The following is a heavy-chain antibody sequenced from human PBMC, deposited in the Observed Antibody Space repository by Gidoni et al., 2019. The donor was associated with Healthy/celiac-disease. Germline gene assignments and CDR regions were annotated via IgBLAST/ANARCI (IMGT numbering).Heavy chain of an antibody. CDR1: GFTFSSYS. D-gene: IGHD6-13*01. CDR2: ISSSSSYI. V-gene: IGHV3-21*01. J-gene: IGHJ4*02. Sequence: EVQLVESGGGLVKPGGSLRLSCAASGFTFSSYSMNWVRQAPGKGLEWVSSISSSSSYIYYADSVKGRFTISRDNAKNSLYLQMNSLRAEDTAVYYCARDGQQLEYYFDYWGQGTLVTVSS. CDR3: ARDGQQLEYYFDY.